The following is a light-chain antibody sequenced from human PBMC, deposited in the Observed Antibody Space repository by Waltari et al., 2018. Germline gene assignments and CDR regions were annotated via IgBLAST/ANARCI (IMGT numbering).Light chain of an antibody. J-gene: IGLJ1*01. Sequence: SLVLTQPPSVSVAPGQTARMTCGGHNIGSKSVHWYQQKPGQAPVVVVYDDSDRPSGIPERCSGSNSGNTATLTISRVEAGDEADYYCQVWDKSSDPPYVFGTGTKVTVL. CDR2: DDS. CDR1: NIGSKS. V-gene: IGLV3-21*02. CDR3: QVWDKSSDPPYV.